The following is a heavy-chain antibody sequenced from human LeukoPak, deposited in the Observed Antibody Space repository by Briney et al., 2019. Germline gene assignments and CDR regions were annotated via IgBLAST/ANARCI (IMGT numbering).Heavy chain of an antibody. Sequence: SETLSLTCTVSGGSISSYYWSWIRQPPGKGLEWIGYIYYSGSTNYNPSLKSRVTISVDTSKNQFSLKLSSVTAADTAVYYCARAGAQAYCGGDCSPYFDYWGQGTLVTVSS. CDR1: GGSISSYY. D-gene: IGHD2-21*02. V-gene: IGHV4-59*12. J-gene: IGHJ4*02. CDR3: ARAGAQAYCGGDCSPYFDY. CDR2: IYYSGST.